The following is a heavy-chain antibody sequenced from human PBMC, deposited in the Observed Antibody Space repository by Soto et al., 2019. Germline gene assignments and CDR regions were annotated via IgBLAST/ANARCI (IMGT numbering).Heavy chain of an antibody. CDR1: GASISSSY. CDR3: ATGAAYYYDTSRY. D-gene: IGHD3-22*01. J-gene: IGHJ4*02. V-gene: IGHV3-30-3*01. CDR2: VFNDESSI. Sequence: LSLTCTVSGASISSSYWSWIRQPPGKGLEWVAVVFNDESSISYADSVKGRFTISRDNSRNTLYLQMTGLRLEDTALYYCATGAAYYYDTSRYWGQGTLVTVSS.